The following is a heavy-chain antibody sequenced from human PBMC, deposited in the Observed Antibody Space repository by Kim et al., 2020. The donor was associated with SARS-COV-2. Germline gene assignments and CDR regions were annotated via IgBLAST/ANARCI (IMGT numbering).Heavy chain of an antibody. Sequence: DSVKGRFTISRDNSKNTLYLQMNSLRAEDTAVYYCARGVYDSSGQGAFDIWGQGTMVTVSS. CDR3: ARGVYDSSGQGAFDI. J-gene: IGHJ3*02. D-gene: IGHD3-22*01. V-gene: IGHV3-53*01.